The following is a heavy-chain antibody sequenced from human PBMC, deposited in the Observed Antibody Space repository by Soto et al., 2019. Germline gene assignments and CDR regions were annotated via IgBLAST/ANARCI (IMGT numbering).Heavy chain of an antibody. Sequence: SGAEVKKPGSSVKVSCKASGGTFSSYAISWVRQAPGQGLEWMGGIIPIFGTANYAQKFQGRVTITADESTSTAYMELSSLRSEDTAVYYCARGSIPAYDSCGYSTRPIYYYYYGMDVWGQGTTVTVSS. J-gene: IGHJ6*02. V-gene: IGHV1-69*01. CDR1: GGTFSSYA. CDR2: IIPIFGTA. D-gene: IGHD3-22*01. CDR3: ARGSIPAYDSCGYSTRPIYYYYYGMDV.